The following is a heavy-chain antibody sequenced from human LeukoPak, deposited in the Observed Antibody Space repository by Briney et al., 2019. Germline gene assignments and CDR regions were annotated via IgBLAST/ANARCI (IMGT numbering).Heavy chain of an antibody. V-gene: IGHV1-18*01. D-gene: IGHD3-16*01. CDR3: ASARVGGTLFDY. CDR2: ISAYDGNT. Sequence: GASVKVSCKASGYTFSNYGIIWARQAPGQGLEWMGWISAYDGNTNYAQKLQGRVTMTTDTSTNTAYMELRSLRSDDTAVYYCASARVGGTLFDYWGQGTLVTVSS. CDR1: GYTFSNYG. J-gene: IGHJ4*02.